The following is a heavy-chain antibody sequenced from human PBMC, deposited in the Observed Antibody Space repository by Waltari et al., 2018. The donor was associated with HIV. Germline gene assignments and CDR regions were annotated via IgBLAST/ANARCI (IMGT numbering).Heavy chain of an antibody. CDR1: GFHFSEYH. Sequence: EAQLLESGGGVVRPGGSLRVSCVGSGFHFSEYHINWVRQALGMGLEWVAYSNCNGDDLRYADFATGRFLVSRDNSQDSLQLRMSSLRPDDTAQYFCTRDGAYFDFGFDVWGQGVSVTVSS. D-gene: IGHD3-3*01. CDR3: TRDGAYFDFGFDV. CDR2: SNCNGDDL. J-gene: IGHJ6*02. V-gene: IGHV3-20*04.